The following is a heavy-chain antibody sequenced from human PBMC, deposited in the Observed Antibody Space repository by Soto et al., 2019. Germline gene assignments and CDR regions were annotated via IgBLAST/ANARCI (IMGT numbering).Heavy chain of an antibody. CDR1: GYTFTSYY. V-gene: IGHV1-46*01. Sequence: EASVKVSCKASGYTFTSYYMHWVRQAPGQGLEWMGIINPSGGSTSYAQKFQGRVTMTRDTSTSTVYMELSSLRSEDTAVYYCARVEDNAAADSYYYYGMDVWGQGTTVTVSS. CDR3: ARVEDNAAADSYYYYGMDV. J-gene: IGHJ6*02. D-gene: IGHD6-13*01. CDR2: INPSGGST.